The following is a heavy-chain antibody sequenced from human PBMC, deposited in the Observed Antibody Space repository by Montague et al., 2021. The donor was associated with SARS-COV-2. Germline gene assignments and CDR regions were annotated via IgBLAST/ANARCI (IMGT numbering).Heavy chain of an antibody. V-gene: IGHV4-61*02. CDR3: ARSWVYYAVMTGYRYWFDP. J-gene: IGHJ5*02. CDR1: GGSISSGSYY. D-gene: IGHD3-9*01. CDR2: ISTSGST. Sequence: TLSLTCTVSGGSISSGSYYWSWIRQPAGKGLEWVGRISTSGSTNYXXXVKSRVTISVDTSKNQFSLKLSSVTAADTAVYYCARSWVYYAVMTGYRYWFDPWGQGTLVTVSS.